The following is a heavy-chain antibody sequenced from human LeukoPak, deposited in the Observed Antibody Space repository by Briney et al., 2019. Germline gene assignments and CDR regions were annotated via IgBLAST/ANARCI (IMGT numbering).Heavy chain of an antibody. CDR1: GGSISSSSYY. Sequence: SETLSLTCTVSGGSISSSSYYRGWIRQPPGKGLEWIGSIYYSGSTYYNPSLKSRVTISVDTSKNQFSLKLSSVTAADTAVYYCARDTGYCSSTSCYPFYYMDVWGKGTTVTVSS. J-gene: IGHJ6*03. CDR3: ARDTGYCSSTSCYPFYYMDV. V-gene: IGHV4-39*07. D-gene: IGHD2-2*01. CDR2: IYYSGST.